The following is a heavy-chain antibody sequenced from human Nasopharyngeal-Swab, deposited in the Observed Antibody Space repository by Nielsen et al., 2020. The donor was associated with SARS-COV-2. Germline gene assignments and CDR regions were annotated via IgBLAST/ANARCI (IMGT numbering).Heavy chain of an antibody. V-gene: IGHV3-30*18. CDR3: AKDASGAVAAIDY. J-gene: IGHJ4*02. Sequence: GGSLRLSCAASGFTFSSYGMHWVRQAPGKGLEWVAVISYDGSNKYYADSVKGRFTISRDNSKNTLYLQMNSLRAEDTAVYYRAKDASGAVAAIDYWGQGTLVIVSS. CDR2: ISYDGSNK. CDR1: GFTFSSYG. D-gene: IGHD6-19*01.